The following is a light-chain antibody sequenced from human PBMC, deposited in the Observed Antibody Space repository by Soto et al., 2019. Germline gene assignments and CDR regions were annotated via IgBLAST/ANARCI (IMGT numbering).Light chain of an antibody. CDR3: ETWDSNTWV. V-gene: IGLV4-60*02. CDR1: SGHSSYI. Sequence: QSVLTQSSSASASLGSSVKLTCTLSSGHSSYIIAWHQQQPGKAPRYLMNLEGRGSYNKGSGIPDRFSGSSSGPDRYLTISNLHFEDEADYYCETWDSNTWVFGGGTKLTVL. J-gene: IGLJ3*02. CDR2: LEGRGSY.